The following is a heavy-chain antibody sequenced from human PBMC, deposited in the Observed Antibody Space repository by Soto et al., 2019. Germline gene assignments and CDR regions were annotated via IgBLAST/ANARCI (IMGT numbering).Heavy chain of an antibody. CDR1: GGSVNTAPYH. J-gene: IGHJ4*02. CDR3: ARDHHSYYDTSGYYPYFDF. Sequence: SETLSLTCTVSGGSVNTAPYHWSWVRQSPRNGLEWIGNIYYTGSTNYNPSFESRVAISLDTSNNQFSLRLTSLTAADTAVYFCARDHHSYYDTSGYYPYFDFWGQGTLVTVSS. CDR2: IYYTGST. D-gene: IGHD3-22*01. V-gene: IGHV4-61*01.